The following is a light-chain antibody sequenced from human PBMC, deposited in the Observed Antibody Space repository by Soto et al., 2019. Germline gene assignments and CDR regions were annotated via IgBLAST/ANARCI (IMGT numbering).Light chain of an antibody. J-gene: IGKJ1*01. V-gene: IGKV1-5*01. CDR1: QSISQW. Sequence: DIQMTQSPYTLSASVGDRVAITCRASQSISQWVAWYQQKPGRAPELMIYDASKLKSGVPSRFSGNGSGTEFSLTITSLQPDDSAMYYCQQYKGYSWTFVRGTKGEIK. CDR2: DAS. CDR3: QQYKGYSWT.